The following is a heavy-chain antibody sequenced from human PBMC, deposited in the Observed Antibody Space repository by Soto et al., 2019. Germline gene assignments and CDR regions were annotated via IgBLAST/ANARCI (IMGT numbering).Heavy chain of an antibody. CDR1: GFTFSSYW. CDR3: ARGLRYFDWLFDY. CDR2: IKQDGSEK. V-gene: IGHV3-7*03. Sequence: GSLRLSCAASGFTFSSYWMSWVRQAPGKGLEWVANIKQDGSEKYYVDSVKGRFTISRDNAKNSLYLQMNSLRAEDTAVYYCARGLRYFDWLFDYWGQGTLVTVSS. D-gene: IGHD3-9*01. J-gene: IGHJ4*02.